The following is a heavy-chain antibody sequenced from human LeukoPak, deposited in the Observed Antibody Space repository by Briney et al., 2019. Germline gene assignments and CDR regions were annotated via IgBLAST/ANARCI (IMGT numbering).Heavy chain of an antibody. J-gene: IGHJ4*02. CDR2: ISGSGGST. CDR3: AKGGRNCGGDCYYDF. D-gene: IGHD2-21*01. Sequence: GGSLRLSCAASGFTFSSYAMSWVRQAPGKGLEWVSAISGSGGSTYYADSVKGRFTISRDNSKNTLCLQMNSLRAEDTAVYYCAKGGRNCGGDCYYDFWGQGTLVTVSS. CDR1: GFTFSSYA. V-gene: IGHV3-23*01.